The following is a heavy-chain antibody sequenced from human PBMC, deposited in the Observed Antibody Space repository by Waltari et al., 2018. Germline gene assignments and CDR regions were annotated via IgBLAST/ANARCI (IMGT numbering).Heavy chain of an antibody. CDR1: GYTFTSYA. J-gene: IGHJ5*02. CDR2: INAGNGNT. V-gene: IGHV1-3*01. D-gene: IGHD2-2*01. CDR3: ARRAVTIGRFDP. Sequence: QVQLVQSGAEVKKPGASVKVSCKSSGYTFTSYAMHWVRQAPGQRLEWMGWINAGNGNTKYSQKFQGRVTITRDTSASTAYMELSSLRSEDTAVYYCARRAVTIGRFDPWGQGTLVTVSS.